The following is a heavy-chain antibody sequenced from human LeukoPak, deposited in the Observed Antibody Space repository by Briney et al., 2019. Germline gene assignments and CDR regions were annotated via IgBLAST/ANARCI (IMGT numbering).Heavy chain of an antibody. CDR2: TNGDGSDT. Sequence: GGSLRLSCAASGFTLSTSWMHWVRQAPGKGLVWVARTNGDGSDTSYADSVKGRFTISRDSAKNTLYLQMNSLRAEDTAMYYCVGDGEYSDGIDFDYWGQGTLVTVSP. V-gene: IGHV3-74*01. CDR3: VGDGEYSDGIDFDY. D-gene: IGHD4-11*01. CDR1: GFTLSTSW. J-gene: IGHJ4*02.